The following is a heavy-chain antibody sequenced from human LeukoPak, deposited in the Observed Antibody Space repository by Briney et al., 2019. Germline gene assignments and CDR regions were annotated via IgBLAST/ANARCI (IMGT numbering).Heavy chain of an antibody. D-gene: IGHD3-10*01. CDR3: ARGGSGSYFSWLDP. CDR1: GYTFPGYY. J-gene: IGHJ5*02. Sequence: ASVKVSCKSSGYTFPGYYIHWVRQAPGQGLECVGWINPNSGGTNYAQKFQGRVTMTRDTSISTAYMELSRLRSDDTAVDYCARGGSGSYFSWLDPWGQGTLVTVSS. CDR2: INPNSGGT. V-gene: IGHV1-2*02.